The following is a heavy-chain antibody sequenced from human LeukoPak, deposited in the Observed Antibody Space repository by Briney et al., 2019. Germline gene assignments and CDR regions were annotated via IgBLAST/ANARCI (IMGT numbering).Heavy chain of an antibody. CDR3: ARGVSSGWYNYYYYGMDV. V-gene: IGHV3-21*01. J-gene: IGHJ6*02. D-gene: IGHD6-19*01. CDR2: ISSSSSYI. CDR1: GFTFSSYS. Sequence: GGSLRLSCAASGFTFSSYSMNWVRQAPGKGLEWVSSISSSSSYIYYADSVKGRFTISRDNAKNSLYLQMNSLRAEDTAVYYCARGVSSGWYNYYYYGMDVWGQGTTVTVSS.